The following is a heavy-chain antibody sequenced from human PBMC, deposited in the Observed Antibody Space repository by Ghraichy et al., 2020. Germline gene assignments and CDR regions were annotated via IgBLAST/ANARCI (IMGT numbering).Heavy chain of an antibody. CDR2: ISGSGGST. Sequence: GESLNISCAASGFTFSSYAMSWVRQAPGKGLEWVSAISGSGGSTYYADSVKGRFTISRDNSENTLYLQMNSLRAEDTAVYYCAKSRPAALGEAFDIWGQGTMVTLSS. J-gene: IGHJ3*02. CDR3: AKSRPAALGEAFDI. V-gene: IGHV3-23*01. D-gene: IGHD2-2*01. CDR1: GFTFSSYA.